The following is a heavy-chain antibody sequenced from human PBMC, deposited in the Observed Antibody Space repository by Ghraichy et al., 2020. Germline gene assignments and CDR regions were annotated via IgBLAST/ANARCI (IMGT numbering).Heavy chain of an antibody. Sequence: SETLSLTCTVSGGSISSYYWSWIRQPPGKGLEWIGYIYYSGSTNYNPSLKSRVTISVDTSKNQFSLKLSSVTAADTAVYHCARDSSALNYGMDVWGQGTTVTVSS. CDR3: ARDSSALNYGMDV. V-gene: IGHV4-59*01. CDR2: IYYSGST. D-gene: IGHD3-22*01. J-gene: IGHJ6*02. CDR1: GGSISSYY.